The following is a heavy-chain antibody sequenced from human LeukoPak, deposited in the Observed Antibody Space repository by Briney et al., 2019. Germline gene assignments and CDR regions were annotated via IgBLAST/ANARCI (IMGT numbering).Heavy chain of an antibody. CDR2: ITNSGENT. CDR1: GFSFPYG. V-gene: IGHV3-23*01. CDR3: ARRAGAYSHPYDY. Sequence: PGGSLRLSCEASGFSFPYGMSWVRQAPGKGLEWVSGITNSGENTYYADSVKGRFTISRDNSKNTLYLQMNSLRAEDTAVYYCARRAGAYSHPYDYWGQGTLVTVSS. D-gene: IGHD4/OR15-4a*01. J-gene: IGHJ4*02.